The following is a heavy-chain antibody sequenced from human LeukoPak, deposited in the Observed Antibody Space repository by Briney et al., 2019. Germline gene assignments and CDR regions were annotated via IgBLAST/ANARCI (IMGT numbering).Heavy chain of an antibody. Sequence: GGSLRLSCAASGFTFSSYAMSWVRQAPGKGLEWVSAISGSGGSTYYADSVKGRVTISRDNSKNTLYLQMNSLRAEDTAVYYCAKDRQGRYFDWLLPPYYFDYWGQGTLVTVSS. CDR2: ISGSGGST. J-gene: IGHJ4*02. CDR1: GFTFSSYA. CDR3: AKDRQGRYFDWLLPPYYFDY. D-gene: IGHD3-9*01. V-gene: IGHV3-23*01.